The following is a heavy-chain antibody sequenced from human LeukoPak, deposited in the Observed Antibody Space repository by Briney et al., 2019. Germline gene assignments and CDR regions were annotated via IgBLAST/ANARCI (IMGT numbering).Heavy chain of an antibody. V-gene: IGHV3-23*01. Sequence: PGGSLRLSCAASGLTFSSYAMNCVRQAPGKGLEWVSGISGSGGSTYYADSVKGRFTISRDNSKNTLYLQMNSLRVEDTAVYYCAKQYDFWSGPDYWGQGTLVTVSS. CDR3: AKQYDFWSGPDY. CDR1: GLTFSSYA. D-gene: IGHD3-3*01. CDR2: ISGSGGST. J-gene: IGHJ4*02.